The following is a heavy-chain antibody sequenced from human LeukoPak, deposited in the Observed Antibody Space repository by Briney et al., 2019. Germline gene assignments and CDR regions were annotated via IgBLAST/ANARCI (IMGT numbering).Heavy chain of an antibody. CDR3: ATCPTWLDP. V-gene: IGHV4-4*07. Sequence: SETLSLTCTVSGGSISSYYWTWIRQPAGKGLEWIGRIDATGRSIYNPSLRSRLTMSLHTSKNEFSLNLSAVTAADTAVYYCATCPTWLDPWGQETLVTVST. J-gene: IGHJ5*02. CDR1: GGSISSYY. CDR2: IDATGRS.